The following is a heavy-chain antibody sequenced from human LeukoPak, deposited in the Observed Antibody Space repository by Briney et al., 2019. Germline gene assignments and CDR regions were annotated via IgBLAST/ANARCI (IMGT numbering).Heavy chain of an antibody. D-gene: IGHD3-16*01. Sequence: ASVKVSCKASGYTFTIDGVNWVRQATGQGLEWTGWMNPNSVNTVYAQKFQGRVTMTRSTSISTAYMELSSLRSDDTAVCYCARGLGMSYAFDIWGQGTMVTVSS. CDR3: ARGLGMSYAFDI. CDR1: GYTFTIDG. CDR2: MNPNSVNT. V-gene: IGHV1-8*01. J-gene: IGHJ3*02.